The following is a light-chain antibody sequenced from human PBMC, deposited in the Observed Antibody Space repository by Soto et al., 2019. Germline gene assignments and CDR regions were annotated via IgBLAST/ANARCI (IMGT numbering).Light chain of an antibody. Sequence: EIVLTQSPGTLSLSPGGRASLSCRASHSVSSSFLAWYQQKVGQAPRLLIYGASSRATGIPDRFSGSGSGTDFTLTISRLEPEDFAVYYCQQYGSSPRTFGQGTRLEIK. CDR2: GAS. V-gene: IGKV3-20*01. CDR1: HSVSSSF. CDR3: QQYGSSPRT. J-gene: IGKJ5*01.